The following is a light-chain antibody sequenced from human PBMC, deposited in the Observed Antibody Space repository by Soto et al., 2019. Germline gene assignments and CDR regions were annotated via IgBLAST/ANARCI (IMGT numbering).Light chain of an antibody. J-gene: IGLJ1*01. CDR2: DVS. Sequence: QSVLTQPASVSGSPGQSITISCTGTSSDVGGYDFVSWYQHHPGKAPRLMIYDVSHRPSGVSDRFSASKSGNTASLTISGLLAEDEADYYCSSYTSSSTLVFGTGTKVTVL. V-gene: IGLV2-14*03. CDR1: SSDVGGYDF. CDR3: SSYTSSSTLV.